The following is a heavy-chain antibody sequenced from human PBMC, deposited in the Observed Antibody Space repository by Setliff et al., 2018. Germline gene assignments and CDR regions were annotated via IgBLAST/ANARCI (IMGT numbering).Heavy chain of an antibody. CDR3: ARESDYYGSGNFYVADH. CDR1: GYSFISYG. CDR2: IRNYNANI. V-gene: IGHV1-18*01. D-gene: IGHD3-10*01. Sequence: ASVKVSCKASGYSFISYGIGWVRQAPGQGLEWMGWIRNYNANINYTENVQGRVTMTTETSTSTAYMELRGLTPDDTAVYYCARESDYYGSGNFYVADHWGQGTLVTVSS. J-gene: IGHJ4*02.